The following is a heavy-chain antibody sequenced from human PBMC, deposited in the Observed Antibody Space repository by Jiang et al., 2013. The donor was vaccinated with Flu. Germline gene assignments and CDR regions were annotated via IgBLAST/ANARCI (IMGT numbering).Heavy chain of an antibody. CDR3: ARDVVVITPYYYYGMDV. CDR2: IYYSGST. V-gene: IGHV4-31*02. Sequence: EWIGYIYYSGSTYYNPSLKSRVTISVDTSKNQFSLKLSSVTAADTAVYYCARDVVVITPYYYYGMDVWGQGTTVTVSS. D-gene: IGHD3-22*01. J-gene: IGHJ6*02.